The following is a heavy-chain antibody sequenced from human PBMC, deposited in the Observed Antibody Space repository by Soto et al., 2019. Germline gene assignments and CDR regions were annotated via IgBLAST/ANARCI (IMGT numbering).Heavy chain of an antibody. V-gene: IGHV3-23*01. J-gene: IGHJ4*02. D-gene: IGHD4-17*01. CDR2: ISGSGGST. CDR1: GVTVSSDA. CDR3: AKPINDYQSYFDY. Sequence: GGSLILSCAASGVTVSSDAMSWVRDAPGKGLEWVSAISGSGGSTYYADSVKGRFTISRDNSKNTLYLQMNSLRAEDTAVYYCAKPINDYQSYFDYWGQGTLVTVSS.